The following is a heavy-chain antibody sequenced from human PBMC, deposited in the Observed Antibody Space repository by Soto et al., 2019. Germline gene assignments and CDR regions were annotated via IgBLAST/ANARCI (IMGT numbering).Heavy chain of an antibody. CDR2: IYYSGST. J-gene: IGHJ6*02. V-gene: IGHV4-59*01. D-gene: IGHD2-8*01. CDR3: AREGTNGVKMDV. CDR1: GGSISSYY. Sequence: SETLSLTCTVSGGSISSYYWSWIRQPPGKGLEWIGYIYYSGSTNYNPSLKSRVTISVDTSKNQFSLKLSSVTAADTAVYYCAREGTNGVKMDVWGQGTTVTVSS.